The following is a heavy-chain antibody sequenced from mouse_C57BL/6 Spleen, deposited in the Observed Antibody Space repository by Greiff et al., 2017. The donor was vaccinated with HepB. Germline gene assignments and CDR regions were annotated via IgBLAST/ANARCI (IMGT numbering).Heavy chain of an antibody. Sequence: QVQLQQPGAELVKPGASVKMSCKASGYTFTSYWITWVKQRPGQGLEWIGDIYPGSGSTNYNEKFKSKATLTVDTSSSTAYMQLSSLTSEDSAVYYCARHYGSFYYLDYWGQGTTLTVSS. D-gene: IGHD1-1*01. J-gene: IGHJ2*01. CDR2: IYPGSGST. CDR1: GYTFTSYW. CDR3: ARHYGSFYYLDY. V-gene: IGHV1-55*01.